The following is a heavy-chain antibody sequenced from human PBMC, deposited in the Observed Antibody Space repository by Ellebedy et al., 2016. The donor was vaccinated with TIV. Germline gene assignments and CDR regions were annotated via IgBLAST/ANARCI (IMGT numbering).Heavy chain of an antibody. Sequence: SLKISCAASGFTFDDYAMHWVRQAPGKGLEWVSGISWNSGSIGYADSVKGRFTISRDNAKNSLYLQMNSLRAEDTALYYCAKGEGPYWDGYFDYWGQGTLVTVSS. CDR3: AKGEGPYWDGYFDY. D-gene: IGHD1-26*01. V-gene: IGHV3-9*01. CDR1: GFTFDDYA. J-gene: IGHJ4*02. CDR2: ISWNSGSI.